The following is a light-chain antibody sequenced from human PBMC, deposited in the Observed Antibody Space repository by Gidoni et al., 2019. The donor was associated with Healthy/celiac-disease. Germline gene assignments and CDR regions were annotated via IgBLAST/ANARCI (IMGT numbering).Light chain of an antibody. CDR3: QQYYSTPYT. CDR1: QSVLYSSNNKNY. V-gene: IGKV4-1*01. CDR2: WAS. Sequence: DIVMTQSPDSLTVSLGERATINCKSSQSVLYSSNNKNYFAWYQQKPGQPPKLLIYWASTRESGVPDRFSGSGSGTDFTLTISSLQAEDVAVYYCQQYYSTPYTFGQGTTLQIK. J-gene: IGKJ2*01.